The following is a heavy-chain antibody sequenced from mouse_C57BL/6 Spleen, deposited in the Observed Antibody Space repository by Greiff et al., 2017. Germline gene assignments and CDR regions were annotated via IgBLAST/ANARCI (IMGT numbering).Heavy chain of an antibody. J-gene: IGHJ4*01. V-gene: IGHV1-26*01. Sequence: VQLQQSGPELVKPGASVKISCKASGYTFTDYYMNWVKQSHGKSLEWIGDINPNNGGTSYNQKFKGKATLTVDKSSSTAYMELRSLTSEDSAVYYCARDYDSYYSAMDYWGQGTSVTVSS. CDR3: ARDYDSYYSAMDY. CDR1: GYTFTDYY. D-gene: IGHD2-3*01. CDR2: INPNNGGT.